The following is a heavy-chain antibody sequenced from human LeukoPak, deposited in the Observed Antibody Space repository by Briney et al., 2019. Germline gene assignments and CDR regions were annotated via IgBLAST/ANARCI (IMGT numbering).Heavy chain of an antibody. CDR3: ARDRGIRRVWGSYPYDAFDI. CDR1: GGSLTYYY. J-gene: IGHJ3*02. V-gene: IGHV4-59*01. CDR2: IYYSGST. D-gene: IGHD3-16*02. Sequence: SETLSLTCSVSGGSLTYYYWTWIRQPPGRRPEWIGFIYYSGSTNYNPSLESRVAFSVDTSKNQFSLKLSSVTAADTAVYYCARDRGIRRVWGSYPYDAFDIWGQGTMVTVSS.